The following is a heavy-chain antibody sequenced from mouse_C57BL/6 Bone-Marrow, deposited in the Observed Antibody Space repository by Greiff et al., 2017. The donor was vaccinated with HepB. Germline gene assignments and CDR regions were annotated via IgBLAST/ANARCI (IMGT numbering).Heavy chain of an antibody. CDR3: ARRGDYPDAMDY. Sequence: EVHLVESGGGLVQPGGSLKLSCAASGFTFSDYYMYWVRQTPEKRLEWVAYISNGGGSTYYPDTVKGRFTISRDNAKNTLYLQMSRLKSEDTAMYYCARRGDYPDAMDYWGQGTSVTVSS. J-gene: IGHJ4*01. D-gene: IGHD2-4*01. CDR1: GFTFSDYY. CDR2: ISNGGGST. V-gene: IGHV5-12*01.